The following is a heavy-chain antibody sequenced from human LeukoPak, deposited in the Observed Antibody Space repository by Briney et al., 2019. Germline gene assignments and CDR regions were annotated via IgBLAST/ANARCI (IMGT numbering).Heavy chain of an antibody. D-gene: IGHD4-17*01. Sequence: SETLSLTCTVSGGSISSYSWSWIRQPPGKGLEWIGYIYHSGSTYYNPSLKSRVTISVDRSKNQFSLKLSSVTAADTAVYYCARGWSTTVDYWGQGTLVTVSS. J-gene: IGHJ4*02. CDR3: ARGWSTTVDY. CDR2: IYHSGST. V-gene: IGHV4-30-2*01. CDR1: GGSISSYS.